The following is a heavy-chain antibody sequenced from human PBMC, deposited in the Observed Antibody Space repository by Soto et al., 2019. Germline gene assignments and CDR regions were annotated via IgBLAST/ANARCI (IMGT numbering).Heavy chain of an antibody. D-gene: IGHD3-3*01. Sequence: QMQLVQSGAEVKKPGSSVKVSCKASGGTLSSFINYPINWVRQAPGQGLEWMGGIVPNVGTVNYAQKFQGRVTITADKSTGTAYMELSSLRSEDTALYYCATRDTSGFLRYFDNWGQGALVTVSS. CDR2: IVPNVGTV. CDR3: ATRDTSGFLRYFDN. V-gene: IGHV1-69*06. J-gene: IGHJ4*02. CDR1: GGTLSSFINYP.